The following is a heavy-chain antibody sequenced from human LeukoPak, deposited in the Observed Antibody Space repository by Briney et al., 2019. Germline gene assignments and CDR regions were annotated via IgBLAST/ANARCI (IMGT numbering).Heavy chain of an antibody. J-gene: IGHJ4*02. CDR2: IYYSGST. CDR3: ASNNYDFWSGRFDY. CDR1: GGSISSSSYY. Sequence: SETLSLTCTASGGSISSSSYYWGWIRQPPGKGLVWIGSIYYSGSTYYNPSLKSRVTISVDRYNNQFPLMLSSVTAADTAVYYCASNNYDFWSGRFDYWGQGTLVTVSS. V-gene: IGHV4-39*06. D-gene: IGHD3-3*01.